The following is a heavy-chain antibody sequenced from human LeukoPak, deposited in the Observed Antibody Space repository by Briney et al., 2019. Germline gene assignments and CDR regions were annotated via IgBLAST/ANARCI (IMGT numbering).Heavy chain of an antibody. D-gene: IGHD1-26*01. CDR1: GFTFSDSA. Sequence: GGSLRISCAASGFTFSDSAIHLGRLSSGRGVELNWPMDKKANLYATALGASVEGRFSISRDDSKDMAYLQMNNLKTEDSALYYCTRDSGTYNWFDPWGPGTLVTVSS. V-gene: IGHV3-73*01. J-gene: IGHJ5*02. CDR3: TRDSGTYNWFDP. CDR2: MDKKANLYAT.